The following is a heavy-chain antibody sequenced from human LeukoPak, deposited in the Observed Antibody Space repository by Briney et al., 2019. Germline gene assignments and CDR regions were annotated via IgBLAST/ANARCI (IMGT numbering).Heavy chain of an antibody. Sequence: GGSLRLSCAASGFTVITNDMTWVRQAPGKGLEWVSVLYSDGNTKYADSVQGRFTISRDNSKNTLYLEMNSLSPDDTAVYYCARGVEPLAANSLAYWGQGT. D-gene: IGHD1-14*01. CDR3: ARGVEPLAANSLAY. CDR1: GFTVITND. CDR2: LYSDGNT. J-gene: IGHJ4*02. V-gene: IGHV3-53*01.